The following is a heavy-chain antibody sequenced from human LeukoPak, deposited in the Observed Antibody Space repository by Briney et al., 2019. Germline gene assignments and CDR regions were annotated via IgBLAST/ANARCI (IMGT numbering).Heavy chain of an antibody. CDR3: ASSPNVVVTANDY. V-gene: IGHV3-30*04. D-gene: IGHD2-21*02. CDR1: GFTFSSYA. Sequence: GGSLRLSCAASGFTFSSYAVNWVRQAPGKGLEWVAIISYDGNNKYYADSVKGRFTISRDNSKNTLYLQMNSLTAEDTAVYYCASSPNVVVTANDYWGQGTLVTVSS. CDR2: ISYDGNNK. J-gene: IGHJ4*02.